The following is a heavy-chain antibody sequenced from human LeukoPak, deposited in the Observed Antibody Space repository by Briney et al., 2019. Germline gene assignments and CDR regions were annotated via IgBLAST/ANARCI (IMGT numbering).Heavy chain of an antibody. D-gene: IGHD3-10*01. CDR3: ARSGRYQIY. V-gene: IGHV4-34*01. J-gene: IGHJ4*02. Sequence: SETLSLTCAVYGESFSGYYWSWIRQPPGKGLEWIGEINDSGTTNYNPSLKSRVTISEDTFRNQFSLKLSSVTAADTAVYYCARSGRYQIYWGRGTLVTVSS. CDR2: INDSGTT. CDR1: GESFSGYY.